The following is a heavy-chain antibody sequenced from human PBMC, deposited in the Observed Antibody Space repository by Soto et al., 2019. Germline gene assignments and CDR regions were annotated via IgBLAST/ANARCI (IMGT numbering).Heavy chain of an antibody. Sequence: GGSLRLSCAASGFTFSSYEMNWVRQAPGKGLEWVSYISSSGSTIYYADSVKGRFTISRDNAKNSLYLQMNSLRAEDTAVYYCARVAPTRYCSSTSCYPVDPWGQGTLVTVSS. D-gene: IGHD2-2*01. CDR1: GFTFSSYE. CDR2: ISSSGSTI. V-gene: IGHV3-48*03. J-gene: IGHJ5*02. CDR3: ARVAPTRYCSSTSCYPVDP.